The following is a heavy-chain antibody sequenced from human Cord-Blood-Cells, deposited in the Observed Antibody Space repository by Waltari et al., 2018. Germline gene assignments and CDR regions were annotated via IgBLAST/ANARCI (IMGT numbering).Heavy chain of an antibody. Sequence: QLQLQESGPGLVKPSETLSLTCTVSGGSLSSSSYYWGWIRQPPGKGLEWIGSIYYSGSTYYNPSLKSRVTISVDTSKNQFSLKLSSVTAADTAVYYCATYCSSTSCPSWGQGTLVTVSS. V-gene: IGHV4-39*01. D-gene: IGHD2-2*01. CDR2: IYYSGST. J-gene: IGHJ1*01. CDR1: GGSLSSSSYY. CDR3: ATYCSSTSCPS.